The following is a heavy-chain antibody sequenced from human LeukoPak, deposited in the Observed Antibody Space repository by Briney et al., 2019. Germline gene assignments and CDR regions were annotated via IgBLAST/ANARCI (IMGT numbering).Heavy chain of an antibody. V-gene: IGHV3-23*01. CDR3: AKDQILTGYYRPDYYYGMDV. J-gene: IGHJ6*02. CDR1: GFTFSSYA. Sequence: PGGSLRLSGAASGFTFSSYAMSWVRQAPGKGLEWVSAISGSGGSTYYADSVEGRFTISRDNSKNTLYLQMNSLRAEDTAVYYCAKDQILTGYYRPDYYYGMDVWGQGTTVTVSS. CDR2: ISGSGGST. D-gene: IGHD3-9*01.